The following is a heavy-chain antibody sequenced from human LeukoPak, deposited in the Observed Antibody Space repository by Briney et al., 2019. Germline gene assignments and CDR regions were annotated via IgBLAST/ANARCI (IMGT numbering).Heavy chain of an antibody. CDR3: ARRYLWFGEFHYYYYYGMDV. V-gene: IGHV3-48*03. CDR1: GFTFSSYE. Sequence: GGSLRLSCAASGFTFSSYEMNWVRQAPGKGLEWVSYISSSGSTIYYADSVKGRFTISRDNAKNSLYLQMNSLRAEDTAVYYCARRYLWFGEFHYYYYYGMDVWGKGTTVTVPS. CDR2: ISSSGSTI. J-gene: IGHJ6*04. D-gene: IGHD3-10*01.